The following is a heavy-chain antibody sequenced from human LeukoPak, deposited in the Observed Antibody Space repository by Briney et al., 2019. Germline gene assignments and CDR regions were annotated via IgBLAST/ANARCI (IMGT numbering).Heavy chain of an antibody. CDR3: ARSSKYGFDY. CDR1: GFTFNNYW. CDR2: ISSDGSGT. V-gene: IGHV3-74*01. J-gene: IGHJ4*02. Sequence: GGSLRLSCAASGFTFNNYWMHWVRQAPGKGLVWVSRISSDGSGTRYADSVRGRFTISRDNAKNSLYLQMHGLRDEGTAMYYCARSSKYGFDYWGQGTLVTVSS. D-gene: IGHD4-11*01.